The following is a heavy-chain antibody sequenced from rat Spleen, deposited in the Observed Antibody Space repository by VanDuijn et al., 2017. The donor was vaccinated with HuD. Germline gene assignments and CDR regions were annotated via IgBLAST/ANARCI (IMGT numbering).Heavy chain of an antibody. Sequence: EVQVLESGGGLVQPGNSLKLSCATSGFTFSNYGMAWVRQAPTKGLEWVATISYDGSSTYYRDSVKGRFTISRDNAKSTLYLQMDSLRSEDTATYYCARGPYVMDAWGQGASVTVSS. CDR1: GFTFSNYG. J-gene: IGHJ4*01. CDR3: ARGPYVMDA. V-gene: IGHV5-29*01. CDR2: ISYDGSST.